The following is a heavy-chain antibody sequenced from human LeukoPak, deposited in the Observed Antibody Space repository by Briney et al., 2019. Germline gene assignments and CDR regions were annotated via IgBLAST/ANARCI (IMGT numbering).Heavy chain of an antibody. D-gene: IGHD6-13*01. Sequence: GGAPRLSCAASGFTFRDYYMSSVPQTPRKRLERVSYISSGRSYTNYADSVKGRFTISRDNAKNSLYLQMNSLRAADTAVYYCARDSPGGSSSRTDYWGQGTLVTVSS. CDR3: ARDSPGGSSSRTDY. CDR1: GFTFRDYY. J-gene: IGHJ4*02. V-gene: IGHV3-11*06. CDR2: ISSGRSYT.